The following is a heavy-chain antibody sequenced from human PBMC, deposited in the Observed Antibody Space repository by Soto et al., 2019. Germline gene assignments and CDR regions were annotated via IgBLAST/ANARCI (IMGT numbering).Heavy chain of an antibody. J-gene: IGHJ5*02. Sequence: QVQLVQSGAEVKKPGASVKVSCKASGYTFTSYYMHWVRQAPGQGLEWMGIINPSGGSTSYAQKFQSRVTMTRDTSTSTVYMELSSLRSEDTAVYYCARDGPWEDYSNWFDPWGQGTLVTVSS. CDR1: GYTFTSYY. CDR3: ARDGPWEDYSNWFDP. V-gene: IGHV1-46*01. D-gene: IGHD4-4*01. CDR2: INPSGGST.